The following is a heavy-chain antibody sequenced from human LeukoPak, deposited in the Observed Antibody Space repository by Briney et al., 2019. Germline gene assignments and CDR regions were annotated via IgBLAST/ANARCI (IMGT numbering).Heavy chain of an antibody. D-gene: IGHD1-26*01. V-gene: IGHV4-59*13. CDR3: TSGRPLGFDY. CDR2: IYYSGST. Sequence: PSETLSLTCTVSGGSISSYYWSWIRQPPGKGLEWMGYIYYSGSTNYNPSLKSRVTISVDTSKNQFSLKLSSVTAADTAVYYCTSGRPLGFDYWGQGTLVTVSS. CDR1: GGSISSYY. J-gene: IGHJ4*02.